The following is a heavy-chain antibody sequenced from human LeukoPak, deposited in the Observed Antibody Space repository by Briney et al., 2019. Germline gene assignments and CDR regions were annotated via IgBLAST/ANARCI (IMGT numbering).Heavy chain of an antibody. V-gene: IGHV3-30*02. D-gene: IGHD3-3*01. J-gene: IGHJ3*02. Sequence: GGSLRLSCAASGFTFSSYGMHWVRQAPGKGLEWVAFIRYDGSNKYYADSVKGRFTISRDNSKNTLYLQMNSLRAEDTAVYYCAKATLRFLEWLSLFDIWGQGTMVTVSS. CDR1: GFTFSSYG. CDR2: IRYDGSNK. CDR3: AKATLRFLEWLSLFDI.